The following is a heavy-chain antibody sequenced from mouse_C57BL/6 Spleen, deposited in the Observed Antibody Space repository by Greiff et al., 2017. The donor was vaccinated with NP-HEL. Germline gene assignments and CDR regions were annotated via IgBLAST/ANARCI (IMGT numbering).Heavy chain of an antibody. CDR3: ARGGYDGAWFAD. CDR1: GYTFTGYW. J-gene: IGHJ3*01. Sequence: QVQLKQSGAELMKPGASVKLSCKATGYTFTGYWIEWVKQRPGHGLEWIGELLPGSGSTNYNEKLQGKATFTADTSSNTAYMQLSSLTTEDSAIYYCARGGYDGAWFADWGQGTLVTVSA. D-gene: IGHD2-2*01. CDR2: LLPGSGST. V-gene: IGHV1-9*01.